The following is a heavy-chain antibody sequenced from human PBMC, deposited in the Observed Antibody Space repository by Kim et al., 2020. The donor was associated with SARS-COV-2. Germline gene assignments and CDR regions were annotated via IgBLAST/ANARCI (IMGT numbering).Heavy chain of an antibody. D-gene: IGHD4-17*01. J-gene: IGHJ4*02. V-gene: IGHV3-21*06. Sequence: YADSMKGRFTSARGNAKNSLYLQLNNLRAEDTAIYYCAREGKKTSVTSDYWGQGTLVTVSS. CDR3: AREGKKTSVTSDY.